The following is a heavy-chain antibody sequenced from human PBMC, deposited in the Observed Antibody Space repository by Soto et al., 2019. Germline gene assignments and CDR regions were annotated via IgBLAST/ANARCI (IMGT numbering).Heavy chain of an antibody. J-gene: IGHJ4*02. CDR3: ARGASHHSGWFDY. D-gene: IGHD6-19*01. V-gene: IGHV3-30-3*01. CDR1: GFTFSSYA. CDR2: ISYDGSKK. Sequence: VQLVESGGGVVQPGRSLRLSGAASGFTFSSYAMHWVRQAPGKGLEWVAVISYDGSKKYYAGSVKGRFTISRDHSKNTLYLQMTSLRAEDTAVYYCARGASHHSGWFDYWGQGTLVTVSS.